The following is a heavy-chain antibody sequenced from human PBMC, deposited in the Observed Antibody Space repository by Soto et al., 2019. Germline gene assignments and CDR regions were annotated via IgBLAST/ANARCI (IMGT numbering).Heavy chain of an antibody. CDR1: GYTFDRYA. CDR3: ARDRPTDH. Sequence: QVQLVQSGAEVKKPGASVTVSCKASGYTFDRYAMSWLRQAPGQGLEWMGWITGGTHEATYAQKFQGRVSLTRDRSTTTAYMELRSLRYDDTAVYYCARDRPTDHWGQGTLVTVSS. J-gene: IGHJ5*02. V-gene: IGHV1-18*01. CDR2: ITGGTHEA.